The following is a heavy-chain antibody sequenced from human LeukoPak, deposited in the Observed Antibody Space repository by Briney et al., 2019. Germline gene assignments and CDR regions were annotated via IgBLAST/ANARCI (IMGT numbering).Heavy chain of an antibody. CDR1: GFTFSSYS. CDR3: ARARDFWSGYFVDY. CDR2: ISSSSSTI. Sequence: PGGSLRLSCAASGFTFSSYSMNWVRQAPGKGLEWVSYISSSSSTIYYADSVKGRFTISRDNAKNSLHLQMNSLRAEDTAVYYCARARDFWSGYFVDYWGQGTLVTVSS. D-gene: IGHD3-3*01. J-gene: IGHJ4*02. V-gene: IGHV3-48*04.